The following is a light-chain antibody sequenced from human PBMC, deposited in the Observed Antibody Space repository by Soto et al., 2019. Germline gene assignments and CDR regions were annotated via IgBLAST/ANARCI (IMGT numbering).Light chain of an antibody. J-gene: IGKJ1*01. CDR1: QSISTW. Sequence: DIQMTQSPSTLSASVGDRVTITCRASQSISTWLAWYQQGPGKAPKLLIHKASSLRSGVPSRYNGSRSVTDLTLTISSLHTDDFATYYYQQYNSYSPTVGQGT. V-gene: IGKV1-5*03. CDR2: KAS. CDR3: QQYNSYSPT.